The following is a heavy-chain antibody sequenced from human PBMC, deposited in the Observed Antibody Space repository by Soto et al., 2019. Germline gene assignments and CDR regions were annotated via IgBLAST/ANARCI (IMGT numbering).Heavy chain of an antibody. CDR3: ASGGGSGGSCPYYYFGMDV. CDR2: IIPIFGTA. D-gene: IGHD2-15*01. CDR1: GGTFSSYA. V-gene: IGHV1-69*12. J-gene: IGHJ6*02. Sequence: QVQLVQSGAEVKKPGSSVKVSCKASGGTFSSYAISWVRQAPGQGLEWMGGIIPIFGTANYAQKFQGRVTITADESPSTGYMELSSLRSEDTGVYYCASGGGSGGSCPYYYFGMDVWGQGTTVTVSS.